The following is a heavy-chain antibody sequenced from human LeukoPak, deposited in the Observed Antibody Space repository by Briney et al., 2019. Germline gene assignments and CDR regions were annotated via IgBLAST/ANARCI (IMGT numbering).Heavy chain of an antibody. D-gene: IGHD1-26*01. J-gene: IGHJ4*02. Sequence: GGSLRLSCAASGFTFSDYYMSWIRQAPGKGLEWVSYISSSGSTIYYADSVKGRFTISRDNAKNSLYLQMNSLRAEDTAVYYCVLVGKTLWYFDYWGQGTLVTVSS. CDR1: GFTFSDYY. CDR3: VLVGKTLWYFDY. V-gene: IGHV3-11*04. CDR2: ISSSGSTI.